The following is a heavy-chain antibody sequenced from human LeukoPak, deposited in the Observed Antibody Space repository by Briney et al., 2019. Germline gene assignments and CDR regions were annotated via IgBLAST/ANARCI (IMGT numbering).Heavy chain of an antibody. D-gene: IGHD2-2*01. J-gene: IGHJ4*02. Sequence: GGSLRLSCAASGFTFSSYGMHGVRQAPGKGLEWVAVIWYDGSNKYYADSVKGRFTISRDNSKNTLYLQMNSLRAEDTAVYYCARSKYCSSTSCYFLDYWGQGTLVTVSS. CDR1: GFTFSSYG. V-gene: IGHV3-33*01. CDR2: IWYDGSNK. CDR3: ARSKYCSSTSCYFLDY.